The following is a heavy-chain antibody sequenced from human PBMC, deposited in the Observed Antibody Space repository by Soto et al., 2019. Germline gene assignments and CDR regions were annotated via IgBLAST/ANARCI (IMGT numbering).Heavy chain of an antibody. CDR3: SLDVDKCDYYNGMTV. Sequence: GGSLRVSCAASGFTFSSYGQHLGRQAPGKGLEWVAVISYDGSNKYYADSVKGRSTISRDNSKNTLYLQMNSLRAEDTAVYYCSLDVDKCDYYNGMTVWGQGARVT. D-gene: IGHD2-15*01. J-gene: IGHJ6*02. CDR1: GFTFSSYG. CDR2: ISYDGSNK. V-gene: IGHV3-30*03.